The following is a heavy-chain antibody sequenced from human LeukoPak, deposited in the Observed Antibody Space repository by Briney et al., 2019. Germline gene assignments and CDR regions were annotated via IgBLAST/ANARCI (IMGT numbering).Heavy chain of an antibody. J-gene: IGHJ5*02. CDR3: ARAQEPYYYDSSGGLDP. D-gene: IGHD3-22*01. CDR1: VFTFGSYT. CDR2: ISPNGGST. Sequence: PVTSRRRSREASVFTFGSYTMHSVRQAPGKGLEYVSAISPNGGSTYYANSVKGRFTISRDNSKNTLYLQMGSLRAEDMAVYYCARAQEPYYYDSSGGLDPWGQGTLVTVSS. V-gene: IGHV3-64*01.